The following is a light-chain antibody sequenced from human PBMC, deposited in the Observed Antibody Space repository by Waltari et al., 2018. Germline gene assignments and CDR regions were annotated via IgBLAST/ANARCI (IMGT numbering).Light chain of an antibody. Sequence: QSVLTQPPSVSAAPGQKVTFSCSGSSSNIGNNDVSWYQQLPGTAPKLLIYDKNKRTSGGSDRFSCSTSGTSGTLGLPGLQTCEEADYYCETWDSGLSAVVFGGGTKLTVL. CDR3: ETWDSGLSAVV. CDR2: DKN. J-gene: IGLJ2*01. CDR1: SSNIGNND. V-gene: IGLV1-51*01.